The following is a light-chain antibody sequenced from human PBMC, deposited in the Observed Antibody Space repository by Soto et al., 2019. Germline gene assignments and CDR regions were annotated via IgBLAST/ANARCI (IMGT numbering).Light chain of an antibody. CDR1: SGHSTYA. CDR3: QTWGTGIVI. J-gene: IGLJ2*01. V-gene: IGLV4-69*01. CDR2: LNSDGSH. Sequence: QLVLTQSPSASASLGASVKLTCTLRSGHSTYAIAWYQQQPEKGPRYLMKLNSDGSHTKGDGIPDRFSGSSSGAERYLTISSLQSEDEADYYCQTWGTGIVIFGGGTKLTVL.